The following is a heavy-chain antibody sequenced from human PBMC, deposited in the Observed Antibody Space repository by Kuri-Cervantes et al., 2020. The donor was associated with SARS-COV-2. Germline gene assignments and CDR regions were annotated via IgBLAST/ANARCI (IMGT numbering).Heavy chain of an antibody. Sequence: GESLKISCAASGFTFSSYTMSWVRQAPGKGLEWVSGISGSGGSTYYADSVKGRFTISRDNSKNTLYLQMNSLRAEDTAVYYCTRDVKSLLNPFYYFDYWGQGTLVTVSS. CDR2: ISGSGGST. V-gene: IGHV3-23*01. CDR1: GFTFSSYT. CDR3: TRDVKSLLNPFYYFDY. J-gene: IGHJ4*02.